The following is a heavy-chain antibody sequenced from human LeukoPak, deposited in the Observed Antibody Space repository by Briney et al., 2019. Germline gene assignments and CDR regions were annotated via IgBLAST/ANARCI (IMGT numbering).Heavy chain of an antibody. CDR2: INHSRST. Sequence: SETLSLTCAVYGGSFSGYYWSWIRQPPGKGLEWIGEINHSRSTKYNPSLKSRVTISVDTSKNQFSLKLSSVTAADTAVYYCARRLGRKFGERFYYYHYMDVWGKGTTVTISS. CDR1: GGSFSGYY. J-gene: IGHJ6*03. D-gene: IGHD3-10*01. CDR3: ARRLGRKFGERFYYYHYMDV. V-gene: IGHV4-34*01.